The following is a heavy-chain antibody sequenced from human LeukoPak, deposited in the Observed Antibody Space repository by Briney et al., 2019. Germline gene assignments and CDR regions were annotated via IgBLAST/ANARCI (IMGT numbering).Heavy chain of an antibody. J-gene: IGHJ4*02. CDR3: ARRREILWFGELSGTFDY. Sequence: SETLSPTCTVSGGSISSYYWSWIRQPPGKGLEWIGYIYYSGSTNYNPSLKSRVTISVDTSKNQFSLKLSSVTAADTAVYYCARRREILWFGELSGTFDYWGQGTLATVSS. D-gene: IGHD3-10*01. CDR1: GGSISSYY. V-gene: IGHV4-59*01. CDR2: IYYSGST.